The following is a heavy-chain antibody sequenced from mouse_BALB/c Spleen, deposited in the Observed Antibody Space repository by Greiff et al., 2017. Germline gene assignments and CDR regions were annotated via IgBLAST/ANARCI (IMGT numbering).Heavy chain of an antibody. CDR3: ARGGSSYWYFDV. V-gene: IGHV1S137*01. CDR1: GYTFTDYA. D-gene: IGHD1-1*01. CDR2: ISTYYGDA. J-gene: IGHJ1*01. Sequence: VHLVESGAELVRPGVSVKISCKGSGYTFTDYAMHWVKQSHAKSLEWIGVISTYYGDASYNQKFKGKATMTVDKSSSTAYMELARLTSEDSAIYYCARGGSSYWYFDVWGAGTTVTVSS.